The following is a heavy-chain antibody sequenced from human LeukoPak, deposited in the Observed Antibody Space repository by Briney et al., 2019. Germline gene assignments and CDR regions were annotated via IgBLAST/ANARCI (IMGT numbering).Heavy chain of an antibody. J-gene: IGHJ6*02. Sequence: GGSLRLSCVASGFTFSSYWMSWVRQAPGKGLEWVANIKQDGGENYYVGSVKGRFTISRDNAKNSLYLQMNSLRVEDTAVYYCARNRNYYDSSGYYYYYRGLDVWGRGTTVTVSS. CDR2: IKQDGGEN. V-gene: IGHV3-7*01. D-gene: IGHD3-22*01. CDR1: GFTFSSYW. CDR3: ARNRNYYDSSGYYYYYRGLDV.